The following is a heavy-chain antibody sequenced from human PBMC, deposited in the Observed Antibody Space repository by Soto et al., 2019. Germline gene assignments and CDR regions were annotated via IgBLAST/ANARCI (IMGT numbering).Heavy chain of an antibody. V-gene: IGHV4-30-2*01. CDR3: ARSRDFDY. J-gene: IGHJ4*02. Sequence: LSLTCGVSGGSLSGATYSWNWIRQTPGKGLEWIGYIFPSGTTYYNPSLRSRVTISIDVSKNQFSLSLRSLTAADTAVYYCARSRDFDYWSKGTLVTVSS. CDR1: GGSLSGATYS. CDR2: IFPSGTT.